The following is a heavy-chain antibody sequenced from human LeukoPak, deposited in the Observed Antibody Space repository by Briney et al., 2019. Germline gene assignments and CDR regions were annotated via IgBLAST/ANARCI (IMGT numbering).Heavy chain of an antibody. CDR3: ARDPRMGGIVVDAFDI. Sequence: PSETLSLTCTVSGGSISSYYWSWIRQPPGKGLEWIGYIYYSGSTNHNPSLKSRVTISVDTSKNQFSLKLSSVTAADTAVYYCARDPRMGGIVVDAFDIWGQGTMVTVSS. CDR1: GGSISSYY. V-gene: IGHV4-59*01. CDR2: IYYSGST. J-gene: IGHJ3*02. D-gene: IGHD2-2*01.